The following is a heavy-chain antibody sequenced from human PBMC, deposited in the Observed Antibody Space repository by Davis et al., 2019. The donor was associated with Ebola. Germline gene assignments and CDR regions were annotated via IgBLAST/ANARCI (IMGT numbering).Heavy chain of an antibody. CDR2: TYYSSKWYN. Sequence: HPQTLSLTCAISGDSVPSGSWNWIRQFPSRGLEWLGRTYYSSKWYNDYAVSVKSRITINADTSKNELSLHLNSVTPEDTAVYYCARGWLRSAFDQWGQGTLVTVSS. CDR1: GDSVPSGS. J-gene: IGHJ4*02. CDR3: ARGWLRSAFDQ. V-gene: IGHV6-1*01. D-gene: IGHD5-12*01.